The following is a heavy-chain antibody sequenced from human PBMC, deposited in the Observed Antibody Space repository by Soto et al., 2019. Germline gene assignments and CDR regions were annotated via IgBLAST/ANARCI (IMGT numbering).Heavy chain of an antibody. CDR1: GYSFTSYW. V-gene: IGHV5-10-1*01. D-gene: IGHD2-2*01. Sequence: GESLKISCKGSGYSFTSYWISWVRQMPGKGLEWMGRIDPSDSYTNYSPSFQGHVTIPADKSISTAYLQWSSLKASDTAMYYCASQRYCSSTSCYYGMDVWGQGTTVTVSS. CDR3: ASQRYCSSTSCYYGMDV. CDR2: IDPSDSYT. J-gene: IGHJ6*02.